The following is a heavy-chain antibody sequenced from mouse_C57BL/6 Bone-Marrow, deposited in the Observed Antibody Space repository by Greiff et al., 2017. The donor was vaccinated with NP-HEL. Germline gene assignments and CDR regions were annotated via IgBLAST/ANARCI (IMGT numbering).Heavy chain of an antibody. D-gene: IGHD2-12*01. J-gene: IGHJ4*01. V-gene: IGHV1-20*01. CDR2: INPYNGDT. CDR3: ARYNYDGYYAMDY. CDR1: GYSFTGYF. Sequence: VQLQQSGPELVKPGDSVKLSCKASGYSFTGYFMNWVMQSHGQSLEWIGLINPYNGDTFYNQKFKGKATLTVDTSSSTAHLELRSLTSEDSAVYDWARYNYDGYYAMDYWGQGTAVTVTS.